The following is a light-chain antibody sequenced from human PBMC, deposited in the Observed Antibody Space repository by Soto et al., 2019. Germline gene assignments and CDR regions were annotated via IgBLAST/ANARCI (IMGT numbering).Light chain of an antibody. CDR1: QTVSSSN. CDR2: GAS. V-gene: IGKV3-20*01. CDR3: RQYGSSPRP. J-gene: IGKJ1*01. Sequence: EIVLTQSPGTLSLSPGERATLSCRASQTVSSSNLAWYQQKPGQAPKVLIYGASSRATGIPDRFSGSGSGTDFTLTISRLELEDFAVYYCRQYGSSPRPCAQGTKVDIK.